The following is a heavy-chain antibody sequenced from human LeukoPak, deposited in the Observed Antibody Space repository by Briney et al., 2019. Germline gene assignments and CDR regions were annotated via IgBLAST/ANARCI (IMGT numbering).Heavy chain of an antibody. CDR3: AMGPRKLYYYDSSDYYYFDY. CDR2: IIPFFGST. V-gene: IGHV1-69*13. D-gene: IGHD3-22*01. CDR1: GGTFGSYA. Sequence: ASVKVSCKASGGTFGSYAVSWVRQAPGQGLEWMGGIIPFFGSTNYAQKFQGRVTIIADESTSTAYMELSSLRSEDTAVYYCAMGPRKLYYYDSSDYYYFDYWGQGTLVTVSS. J-gene: IGHJ4*02.